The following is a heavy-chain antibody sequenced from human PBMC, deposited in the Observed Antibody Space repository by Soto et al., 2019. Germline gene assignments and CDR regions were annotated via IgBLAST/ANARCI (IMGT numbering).Heavy chain of an antibody. CDR3: AVGLRVAYGMDV. CDR2: LKGDGSIT. Sequence: EVQLVESGGVLVQPGGSLRLSCAASGFTFSDHWIHWVRQGPGEGLVWVSRLKGDGSITNYADSVKGRFTISRENVKNTVYLDINGYSGEDTALYSCAVGLRVAYGMDVWGQGTTVTVSS. CDR1: GFTFSDHW. J-gene: IGHJ6*02. V-gene: IGHV3-74*01. D-gene: IGHD2-21*01.